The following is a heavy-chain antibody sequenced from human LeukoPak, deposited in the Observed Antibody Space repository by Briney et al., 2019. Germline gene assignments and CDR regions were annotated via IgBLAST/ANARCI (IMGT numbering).Heavy chain of an antibody. Sequence: PGGSLRLSCAASGFTFSSYAMSWVRQAPGKGLEWVSVIYSGGSTYYADSVKGRFTISRDNSKNTLYLQMNSLRAEDTAVYYCARDSRSVVVPAAIRANFDYWGQGTLVTVSS. V-gene: IGHV3-66*01. D-gene: IGHD2-2*01. CDR1: GFTFSSYA. J-gene: IGHJ4*02. CDR3: ARDSRSVVVPAAIRANFDY. CDR2: IYSGGST.